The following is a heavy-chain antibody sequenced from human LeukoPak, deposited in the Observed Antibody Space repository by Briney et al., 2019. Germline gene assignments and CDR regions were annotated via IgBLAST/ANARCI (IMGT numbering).Heavy chain of an antibody. J-gene: IGHJ3*02. CDR1: GFTFSSYA. CDR2: ISGSGGST. Sequence: GGSLRLSCAASGFTFSSYAMSWVRQAPGKGLEWVSAISGSGGSTYYADSVKGRFTISRDNSKNTLYLQMNSLRAEDTAVYYCAKDQLDIVVVPAAIRRPHDAFDIWGQGTMVTVSS. CDR3: AKDQLDIVVVPAAIRRPHDAFDI. V-gene: IGHV3-23*01. D-gene: IGHD2-2*02.